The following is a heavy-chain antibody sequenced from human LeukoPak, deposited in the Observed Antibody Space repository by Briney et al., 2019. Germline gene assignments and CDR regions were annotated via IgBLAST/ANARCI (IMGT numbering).Heavy chain of an antibody. CDR3: ARADGNYYDSSGYYKLYHDAFDI. V-gene: IGHV4-61*01. Sequence: SETLSLTCTVSGGSVSSGSYYWSWIRQPPGKGLEWIGYIYYSGSTNYNPSLKSRVTISVDTSKNQFSLKLSSVTAADTAVYYCARADGNYYDSSGYYKLYHDAFDIWGQGTMVTVSS. CDR2: IYYSGST. CDR1: GGSVSSGSYY. J-gene: IGHJ3*02. D-gene: IGHD3-22*01.